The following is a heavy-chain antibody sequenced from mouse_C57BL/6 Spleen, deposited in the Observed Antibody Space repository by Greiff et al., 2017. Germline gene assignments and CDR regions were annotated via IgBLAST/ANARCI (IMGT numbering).Heavy chain of an antibody. CDR3: ARSGCYYGSSYAWFAY. Sequence: QVQLQQPGAELVKPGASVKLSCKASGYTFTSYWMQWVKQRPGQVLEWIGEIDPSDSYTNYNQKFKGKATLTVDTSSSTAYMQLSSLTSEDSAVYYCARSGCYYGSSYAWFAYWGQGTLVTVSA. J-gene: IGHJ3*01. V-gene: IGHV1-50*01. CDR1: GYTFTSYW. D-gene: IGHD1-1*01. CDR2: IDPSDSYT.